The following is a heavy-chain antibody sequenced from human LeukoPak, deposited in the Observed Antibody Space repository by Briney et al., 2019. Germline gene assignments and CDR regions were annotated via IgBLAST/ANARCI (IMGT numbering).Heavy chain of an antibody. V-gene: IGHV3-23*01. CDR2: ISGSGNSA. CDR1: GITNNSHS. D-gene: IGHD3-22*01. CDR3: AKGAYVGGSSGYYPI. J-gene: IGHJ3*01. Sequence: QAGGSLRLSCAASGITNNSHSMTWVRQAPGKGLEWLSSISGSGNSAYYADSVKGRFTISRDKSKSTLSLQMNSLGVEDTAVYYCAKGAYVGGSSGYYPIWGQGTMVTVSS.